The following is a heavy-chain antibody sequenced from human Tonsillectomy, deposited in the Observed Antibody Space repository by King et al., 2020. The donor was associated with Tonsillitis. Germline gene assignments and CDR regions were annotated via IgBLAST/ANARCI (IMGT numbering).Heavy chain of an antibody. J-gene: IGHJ6*02. CDR1: GFTFSSYA. Sequence: VQLVESGGGLIQPGGSLRLSCAASGFTFSSYAMSWVRQAPGKGLEWVSGISGSGGSTYNADTGRGRFAIYRDNSKNTQYLQMNSMRSEETAVYYCEQDWDFWSPHGMDVWGQGTTVSVSS. CDR2: ISGSGGST. CDR3: EQDWDFWSPHGMDV. V-gene: IGHV3-23*04. D-gene: IGHD3-3*01.